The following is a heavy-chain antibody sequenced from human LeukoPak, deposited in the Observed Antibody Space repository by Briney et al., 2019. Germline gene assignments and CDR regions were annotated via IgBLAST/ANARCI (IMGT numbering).Heavy chain of an antibody. Sequence: PGGSLRLSCAASGFTFSSHWMHWARQVPGKGLVWVSRINSDGSSTSYADSVKGRFAISRDNAKNTLYLQMNSLRAEDTAVYYCARSGGYFGDYAFYWGQGALVTVSS. CDR3: ARSGGYFGDYAFY. D-gene: IGHD4-17*01. V-gene: IGHV3-74*01. CDR2: INSDGSST. J-gene: IGHJ4*02. CDR1: GFTFSSHW.